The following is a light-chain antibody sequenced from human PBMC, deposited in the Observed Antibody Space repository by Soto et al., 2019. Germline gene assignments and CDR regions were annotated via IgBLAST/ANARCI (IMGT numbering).Light chain of an antibody. CDR2: GNS. J-gene: IGLJ2*01. CDR3: QSYDSSLNGVV. CDR1: SSNIGAGYD. Sequence: QSVLTQPPSVSGAPGQRVTLSCTGSSSNIGAGYDVHWYQQLPGTAPKLLIYGNSNRPSGVPDRFSGSKSGTSASLAITGLQAEDGADYYCQSYDSSLNGVVFGGGTKLTVL. V-gene: IGLV1-40*01.